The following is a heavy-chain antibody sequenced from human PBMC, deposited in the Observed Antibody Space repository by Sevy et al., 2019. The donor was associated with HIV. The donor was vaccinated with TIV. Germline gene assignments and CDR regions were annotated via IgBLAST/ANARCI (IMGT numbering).Heavy chain of an antibody. CDR3: ARVWGLYYYYYGMDV. V-gene: IGHV1-18*04. Sequence: ASVKVSCKASGYTFTSYGISWVRLAPGQGLEWMGWISAYNGNTNYAQKLQGRVTMTTDTSTRTAYMELRSLRSDDTAVYYCARVWGLYYYYYGMDVWGQGTTVTVSS. J-gene: IGHJ6*02. D-gene: IGHD7-27*01. CDR1: GYTFTSYG. CDR2: ISAYNGNT.